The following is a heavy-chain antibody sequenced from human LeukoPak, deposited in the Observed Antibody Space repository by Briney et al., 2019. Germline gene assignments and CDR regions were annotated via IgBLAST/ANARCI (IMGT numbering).Heavy chain of an antibody. J-gene: IGHJ6*03. V-gene: IGHV1-46*01. CDR2: INPSGGST. CDR1: GYTFTSYY. CDR3: ARDHYYYDSSGYFTPGYYYYMDV. Sequence: ASVKVSCKASGYTFTSYYMHWVRQAPGQGLEWMGIINPSGGSTSYAQKFQGRVTMTRDMSTSTVYMELSSLRSEDTAVYYCARDHYYYDSSGYFTPGYYYYMDVWGKGTTVTISS. D-gene: IGHD3-22*01.